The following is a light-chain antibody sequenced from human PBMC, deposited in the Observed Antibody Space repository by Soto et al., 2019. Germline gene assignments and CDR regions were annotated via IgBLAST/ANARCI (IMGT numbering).Light chain of an antibody. CDR2: GAS. CDR3: QQYGSSPLT. J-gene: IGKJ3*01. Sequence: EIVVTQSPGTLSLSPGERATLSCRASQSISSSYLAWYQQKPDQAPRLLIYGASSGATGIPDRFSGSGSGTDITLTISRLEPEDFAVYYCQQYGSSPLTFGPGTKVDIK. CDR1: QSISSSY. V-gene: IGKV3-20*01.